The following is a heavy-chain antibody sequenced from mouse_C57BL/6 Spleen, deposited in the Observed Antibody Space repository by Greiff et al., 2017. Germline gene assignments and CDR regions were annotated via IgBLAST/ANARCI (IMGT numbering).Heavy chain of an antibody. Sequence: VQLQQSGPELVKPGASVKISCKASGYAFSSYWMHWVKQSPGKGLEWIGRIYPGDGDTNYNGKFKGKATLTADKSSSTAYMQLSSLTSEDSAFYFCAGETDLSYYGSSYRDFDVGGTGTTVTVSA. CDR1: GYAFSSYW. D-gene: IGHD1-1*01. J-gene: IGHJ1*03. V-gene: IGHV1-82*01. CDR2: IYPGDGDT. CDR3: AGETDLSYYGSSYRDFDV.